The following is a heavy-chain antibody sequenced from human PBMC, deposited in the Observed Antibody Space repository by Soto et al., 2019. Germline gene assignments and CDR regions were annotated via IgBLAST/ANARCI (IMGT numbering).Heavy chain of an antibody. J-gene: IGHJ6*02. CDR2: ISWNSGSI. V-gene: IGHV3-9*01. Sequence: EVQLVESGGGLVQPGRSLRLSCAASGFTFDDYAMHWVRQAPGKGLEWVSGISWNSGSIGYADSVKGRFTISRDNAKNTLYLKMNSLRAEVTALYYCAKDRAVADTYDYYGMDVWGQGTTVTVS. CDR3: AKDRAVADTYDYYGMDV. D-gene: IGHD6-19*01. CDR1: GFTFDDYA.